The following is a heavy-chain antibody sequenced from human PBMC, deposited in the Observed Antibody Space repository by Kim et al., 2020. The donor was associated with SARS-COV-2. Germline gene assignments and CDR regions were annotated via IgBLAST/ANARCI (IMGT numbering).Heavy chain of an antibody. V-gene: IGHV3-23*01. CDR2: ISGSGGST. D-gene: IGHD2-2*01. CDR3: ALRGFLEYQLRQGLNYYGMDV. CDR1: GFTFSSYA. J-gene: IGHJ6*02. Sequence: GGSLRLSCAASGFTFSSYAMSWVRQAPGKGLEWVSAISGSGGSTYYADSVKGRFTISRDNSKNTLYLQMNSLRAEDTAVYYCALRGFLEYQLRQGLNYYGMDVWGQGTTVTVSS.